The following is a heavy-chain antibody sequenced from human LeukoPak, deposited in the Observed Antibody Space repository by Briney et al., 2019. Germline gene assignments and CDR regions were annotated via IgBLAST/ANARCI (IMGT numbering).Heavy chain of an antibody. D-gene: IGHD4-17*01. CDR2: INPNSGGT. Sequence: AASVKVSCKASGYTFTGYYMHWVRQAPGQGLEWMGWINPNSGGTNYAQKLQGRVTVTRDTSISTAYMELSRLRSDDTAVYYCARDRGDRYTWFDPWGQGTLVTVSS. V-gene: IGHV1-2*02. J-gene: IGHJ5*02. CDR3: ARDRGDRYTWFDP. CDR1: GYTFTGYY.